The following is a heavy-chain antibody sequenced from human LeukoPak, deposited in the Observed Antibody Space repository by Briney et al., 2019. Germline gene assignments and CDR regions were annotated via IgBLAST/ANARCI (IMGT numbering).Heavy chain of an antibody. V-gene: IGHV4-59*12. CDR2: IYYSGNT. Sequence: PSETLSLTCTVSGGSISSYYWSWIRQSPGKGLEWIGYIYYSGNTNCNPSLKSRVTISVDTSKNQFSLKLSSVTAADTAVYYCARNRDGYNSFDYWGQGTLVTVSS. CDR3: ARNRDGYNSFDY. J-gene: IGHJ4*02. CDR1: GGSISSYY. D-gene: IGHD5-24*01.